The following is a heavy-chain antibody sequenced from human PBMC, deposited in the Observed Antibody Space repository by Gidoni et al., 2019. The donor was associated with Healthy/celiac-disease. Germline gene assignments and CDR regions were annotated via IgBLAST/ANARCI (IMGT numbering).Heavy chain of an antibody. J-gene: IGHJ4*02. CDR1: GGSISSSSYY. CDR2: IYYSGST. Sequence: QLQLQESGPGLVKPSETLSLTCTVSGGSISSSSYYWGWIRQPPGKGLEWIGSIYYSGSTYYNPSLKSRVTISVDTSKNQFSLKLSSVTAADTAVYYCARQSVYPYYFDYWGQGTLVTVSS. V-gene: IGHV4-39*01. D-gene: IGHD3-16*01. CDR3: ARQSVYPYYFDY.